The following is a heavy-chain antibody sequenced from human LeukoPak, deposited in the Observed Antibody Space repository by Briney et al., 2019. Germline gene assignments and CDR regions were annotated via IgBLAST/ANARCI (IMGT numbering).Heavy chain of an antibody. D-gene: IGHD3-22*01. CDR1: GFTFSSYS. V-gene: IGHV3-21*01. CDR3: AKAHLYYYDSSGYQSRLPY. J-gene: IGHJ4*02. CDR2: ISSSSSYI. Sequence: RAGGSLRLSCAASGFTFSSYSMNWVRQAPGKGLEWVSSISSSSSYIYYADSVKGRFTISRDNAKNSLYLQMNSLRAEDTAVYYCAKAHLYYYDSSGYQSRLPYWGQGTLVTVSS.